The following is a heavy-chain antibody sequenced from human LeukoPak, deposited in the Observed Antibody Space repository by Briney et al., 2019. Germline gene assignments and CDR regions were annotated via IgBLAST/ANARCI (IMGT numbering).Heavy chain of an antibody. J-gene: IGHJ4*02. CDR2: INWNGGST. D-gene: IGHD4-17*01. CDR1: GFTFDDYG. CDR3: ARGHIDYAFDC. V-gene: IGHV3-20*04. Sequence: GGSLRLSCAASGFTFDDYGMSWVRQAPGKGLEWVSGINWNGGSTGYADFVKGRFTISRDNAKKSLDLQMNSLRAEDTALYYCARGHIDYAFDCWGQGTLVTVSS.